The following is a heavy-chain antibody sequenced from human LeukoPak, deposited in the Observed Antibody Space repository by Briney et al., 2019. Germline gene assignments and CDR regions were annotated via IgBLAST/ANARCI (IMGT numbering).Heavy chain of an antibody. Sequence: SETLSLTCTVSGGSISSTSHYWGWIRQPPGKGLGWIGSIYYSGNTYYNPSVKSRVTISVDTSKNQFSLKLKSVTAADTAVYYCAGSGGYYSYYFDYWGQGTLVTVSS. CDR1: GGSISSTSHY. J-gene: IGHJ4*02. V-gene: IGHV4-39*07. CDR3: AGSGGYYSYYFDY. D-gene: IGHD3-22*01. CDR2: IYYSGNT.